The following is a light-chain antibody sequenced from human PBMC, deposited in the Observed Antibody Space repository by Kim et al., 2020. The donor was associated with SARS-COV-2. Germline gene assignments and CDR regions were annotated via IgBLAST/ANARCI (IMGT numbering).Light chain of an antibody. Sequence: VSPGERAALSCRASQSVGTNLAWYQQKLGQAPRLLMYATSTRATGIPAKFSGSGYGTEFTLTISSLQSEDIAIYFCQQYNNWPKTFGQGTKVDIK. CDR1: QSVGTN. CDR2: ATS. CDR3: QQYNNWPKT. V-gene: IGKV3-15*01. J-gene: IGKJ1*01.